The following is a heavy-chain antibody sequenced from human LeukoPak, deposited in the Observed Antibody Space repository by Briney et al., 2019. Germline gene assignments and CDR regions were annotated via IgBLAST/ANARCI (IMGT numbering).Heavy chain of an antibody. CDR2: ISRNGDNT. Sequence: SGGSLRLSCVASGFTFSSYAMDWVRQAPGKGLEWVSAISRNGDNTYYADSVKGRFTTSRDNSKNTLFLQVNSLRAGDTAVYYCARDDAVGATLVAYWGQGTLVTVSS. V-gene: IGHV3-23*01. CDR1: GFTFSSYA. D-gene: IGHD1-26*01. J-gene: IGHJ4*02. CDR3: ARDDAVGATLVAY.